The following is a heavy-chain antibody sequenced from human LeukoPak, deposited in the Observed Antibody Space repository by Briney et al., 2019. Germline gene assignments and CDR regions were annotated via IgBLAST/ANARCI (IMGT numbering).Heavy chain of an antibody. Sequence: PGGSLRLSCAASGFTFDDYAMHWVRQAPGEGLEWVSLISGDGGSTYYADSVKGRFTISRDNSKNSLYLQMNSLRTEDTALYYCAKDIDFYDSSGYPLRYFQHWGQGTLVTVSS. V-gene: IGHV3-43*02. CDR2: ISGDGGST. J-gene: IGHJ1*01. D-gene: IGHD3-22*01. CDR3: AKDIDFYDSSGYPLRYFQH. CDR1: GFTFDDYA.